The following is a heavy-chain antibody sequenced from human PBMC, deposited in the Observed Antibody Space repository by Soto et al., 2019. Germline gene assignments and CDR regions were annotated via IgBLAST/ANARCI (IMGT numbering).Heavy chain of an antibody. CDR2: IHYNGNT. Sequence: PSETRSLTCTVSGDSISAYSWSWVRQPPGKGLEWIGNIHYNGNTKYNPSLKSRVTMSLDTSKNQFSLRLISVTAADTAKYFCAREGNLGRWLQPLDFWGQGTLVTVSS. D-gene: IGHD5-12*01. V-gene: IGHV4-59*01. CDR3: AREGNLGRWLQPLDF. J-gene: IGHJ4*02. CDR1: GDSISAYS.